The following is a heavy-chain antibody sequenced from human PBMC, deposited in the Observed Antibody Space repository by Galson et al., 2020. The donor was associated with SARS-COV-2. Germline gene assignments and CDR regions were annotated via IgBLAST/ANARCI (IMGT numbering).Heavy chain of an antibody. CDR1: GNSISRSYYY. CDR2: LFYTGHP. Sequence: ASETLSPTCTVSGNSISRSYYYWPWVRHRPGKGLEWLGDLFYTGHPYYNPSHKSRDTISVDTSKNQFSLKLSSVTAADTAVYYCARVYYDVLTGYYPYYFDYWGQGTLVTVSS. J-gene: IGHJ4*02. V-gene: IGHV4-39*07. D-gene: IGHD3-9*01. CDR3: ARVYYDVLTGYYPYYFDY.